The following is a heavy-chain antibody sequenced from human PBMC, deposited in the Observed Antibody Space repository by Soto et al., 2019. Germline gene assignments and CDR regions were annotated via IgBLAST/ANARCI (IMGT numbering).Heavy chain of an antibody. Sequence: GASVKVSCKASGGTFSSYAISWVRQAPGQGLEWMGGIIPIFGTANYEQKFQGRVTITADESTSTAYMELSSLRSEDTAVYYCARVERVLRYFDWSQDHYYYGMDVWGQGTTVTVSS. CDR2: IIPIFGTA. J-gene: IGHJ6*02. V-gene: IGHV1-69*13. CDR3: ARVERVLRYFDWSQDHYYYGMDV. D-gene: IGHD3-9*01. CDR1: GGTFSSYA.